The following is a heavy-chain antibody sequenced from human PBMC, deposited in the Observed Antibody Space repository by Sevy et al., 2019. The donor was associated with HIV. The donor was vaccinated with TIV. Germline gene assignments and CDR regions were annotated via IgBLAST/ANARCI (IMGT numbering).Heavy chain of an antibody. J-gene: IGHJ6*03. CDR3: ARDTNYFYVDV. D-gene: IGHD1-1*01. CDR1: GFSFSNYW. CDR2: IKPDGSVK. V-gene: IGHV3-7*01. Sequence: GGSLRLFCVVSGFSFSNYWMTWVRQAPGKGLEWVANIKPDGSVKSYVDSVKGRFTISRDNAKNSLSLQMNSLSAEDTAVYYCARDTNYFYVDVWGKGTTVTVSS.